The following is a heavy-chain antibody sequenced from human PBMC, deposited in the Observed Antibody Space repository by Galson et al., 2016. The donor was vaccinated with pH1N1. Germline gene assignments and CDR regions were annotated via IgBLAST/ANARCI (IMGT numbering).Heavy chain of an antibody. D-gene: IGHD1-1*01. Sequence: SLRLSCAASGFTVSSTYMYWVRQSPGKELECVSIIYSSGFTYYADSVKGRFSISRDKSKNTLYLQMSSLRAEDTAVYYCARGKESRSSTLDYWGQGTLVTVSS. CDR3: ARGKESRSSTLDY. CDR2: IYSSGFT. CDR1: GFTVSSTY. J-gene: IGHJ4*02. V-gene: IGHV3-53*01.